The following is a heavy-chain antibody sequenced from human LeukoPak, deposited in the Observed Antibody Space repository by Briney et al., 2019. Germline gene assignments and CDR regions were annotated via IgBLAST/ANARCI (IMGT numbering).Heavy chain of an antibody. CDR2: IIPILGIA. J-gene: IGHJ4*02. CDR1: GGTFITYT. V-gene: IGHV1-69*02. Sequence: SVTVSCKASGGTFITYTISWVRQAPGQGLEWMGRIIPILGIANYAQKFQGRVTITADKSTSTAYMELSSLRSEDTAVYYCARLYYGFFFDYWGQGTLVTVSS. D-gene: IGHD3-22*01. CDR3: ARLYYGFFFDY.